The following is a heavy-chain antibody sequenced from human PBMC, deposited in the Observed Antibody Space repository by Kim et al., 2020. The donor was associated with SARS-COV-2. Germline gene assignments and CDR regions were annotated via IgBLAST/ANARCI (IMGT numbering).Heavy chain of an antibody. CDR2: IDPSDSYT. CDR3: ARHRSDDSSWFDP. J-gene: IGHJ5*02. V-gene: IGHV5-10-1*01. D-gene: IGHD6-13*01. CDR1: RYSFTSYW. Sequence: GESLKISRKGSRYSFTSYWITWVRQMPGKGLEWMGRIDPSDSYTNYSPSFQGHVTISADKSISTAYLQWSSLKASDTAMYYCARHRSDDSSWFDPWGQGTLVTVSS.